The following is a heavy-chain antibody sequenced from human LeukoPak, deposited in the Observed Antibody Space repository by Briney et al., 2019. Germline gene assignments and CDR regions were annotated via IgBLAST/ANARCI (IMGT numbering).Heavy chain of an antibody. CDR3: ARDRDGYNVFDY. CDR2: INPSGGST. V-gene: IGHV1-46*01. D-gene: IGHD5-24*01. J-gene: IGHJ4*02. CDR1: GYTFTTYY. Sequence: ASVTVSCKASGYTFTTYYMHWVRQAPGQGLECMGIINPSGGSTSYAQKFQGRVTMTRDTSTSTVYMELSSLRSEDTAVYYCARDRDGYNVFDYWGQGTLVTVSS.